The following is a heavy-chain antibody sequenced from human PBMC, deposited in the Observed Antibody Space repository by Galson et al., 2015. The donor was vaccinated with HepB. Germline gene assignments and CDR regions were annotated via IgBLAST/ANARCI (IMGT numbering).Heavy chain of an antibody. J-gene: IGHJ6*03. CDR2: IIPILGIA. CDR3: ARVSGDYSLQHYYMDV. V-gene: IGHV1-69*04. CDR1: GGTFSSYA. Sequence: SVKVSCKASGGTFSSYAISWVRQAPGQGLEWMGRIIPILGIANYAQKFQGRVTITADKSTSTAYMELSSLRSEDTAVYYCARVSGDYSLQHYYMDVWGKGTTVTVSS. D-gene: IGHD4-17*01.